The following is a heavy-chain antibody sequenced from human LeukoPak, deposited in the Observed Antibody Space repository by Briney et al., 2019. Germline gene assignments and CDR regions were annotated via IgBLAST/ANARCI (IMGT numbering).Heavy chain of an antibody. J-gene: IGHJ4*02. CDR2: ISAYNGNT. V-gene: IGHV1-18*01. CDR3: ARMGIAVPDVDY. D-gene: IGHD6-19*01. CDR1: GYTFTGYG. Sequence: ASVKVSCKASGYTFTGYGISWMRQAPGQGVEWMGWISAYNGNTNYAKKLQGRLTMTTDTSTSTAYMELRSLRSDDTAVYYCARMGIAVPDVDYWGQGTLVTVSS.